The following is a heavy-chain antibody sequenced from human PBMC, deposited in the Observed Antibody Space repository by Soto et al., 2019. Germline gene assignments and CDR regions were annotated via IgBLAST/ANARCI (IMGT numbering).Heavy chain of an antibody. CDR3: AGWFGFRDVLLDY. J-gene: IGHJ4*02. CDR1: DDSMTHGAYY. Sequence: SETLSLTCTVSDDSMTHGAYYWGLIRQPPGKGLEWIGTIQYRGSTYYNPSLKSRVTMSLDTSKNQYSLRLSSVTAADTAVYFCAGWFGFRDVLLDYSAPGTLVIGSS. V-gene: IGHV4-39*01. D-gene: IGHD3-10*01. CDR2: IQYRGST.